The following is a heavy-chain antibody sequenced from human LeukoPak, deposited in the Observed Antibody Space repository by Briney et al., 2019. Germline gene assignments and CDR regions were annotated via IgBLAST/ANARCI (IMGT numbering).Heavy chain of an antibody. CDR3: ARRESYYAFDI. CDR2: IYYSGST. V-gene: IGHV4-39*01. Sequence: TPSETLSLTCSVSGDSINSYYWGWIRQPPGKGLEWIGSIYYSGSTYYNPSLRSRVTISVDTSKNQFSLKLSSVTAADTAVYYCARRESYYAFDIWGQGTTVTVSS. D-gene: IGHD1-26*01. CDR1: GDSINSYY. J-gene: IGHJ3*02.